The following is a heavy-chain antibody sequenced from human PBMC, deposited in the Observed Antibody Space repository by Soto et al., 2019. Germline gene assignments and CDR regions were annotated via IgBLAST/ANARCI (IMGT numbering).Heavy chain of an antibody. V-gene: IGHV5-51*01. D-gene: IGHD2-8*01. J-gene: IGHJ4*02. CDR1: GYTFTNYW. CDR3: ARHQNGYSDY. Sequence: GESLKISCKGSGYTFTNYWIGWVRQMPGKGLEWMGIIYPGGSDTRYSPSFQGQVTISGDTSISTAYLEWNNLKASDTAMYYCARHQNGYSDYWGQGTLVTVSS. CDR2: IYPGGSDT.